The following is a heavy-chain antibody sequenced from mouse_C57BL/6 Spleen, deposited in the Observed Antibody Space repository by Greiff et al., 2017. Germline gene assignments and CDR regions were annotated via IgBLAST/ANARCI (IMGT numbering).Heavy chain of an antibody. CDR3: ARGGYYGGYAMDY. D-gene: IGHD1-1*01. J-gene: IGHJ4*01. CDR1: GYTFTSYW. V-gene: IGHV1-72*01. CDR2: IDPNSGGT. Sequence: QVQLKQPGAELVKPGASVKLSCKASGYTFTSYWMHWVKQRPGRGLEWIGRIDPNSGGTKYNEKFKSKATLTVDKPSSTAYMQLSGLTSEDSAVYYCARGGYYGGYAMDYWGQGTSVTVSS.